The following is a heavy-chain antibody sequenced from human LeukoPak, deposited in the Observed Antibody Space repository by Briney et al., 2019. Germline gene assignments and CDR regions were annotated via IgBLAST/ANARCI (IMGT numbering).Heavy chain of an antibody. V-gene: IGHV1-2*02. CDR3: ARLSRLIVVVPAARYNWFDP. J-gene: IGHJ5*02. D-gene: IGHD2-2*01. CDR2: INPNSGGT. Sequence: ASVTVSCKSSGYTFTGCYMDWVRQAPGQGLEGMGWINPNSGGTNKEQKFQGRVTMTRDTSISTAYMELSRLRFDDTAVYYCARLSRLIVVVPAARYNWFDPWGQGTLVTVSS. CDR1: GYTFTGCY.